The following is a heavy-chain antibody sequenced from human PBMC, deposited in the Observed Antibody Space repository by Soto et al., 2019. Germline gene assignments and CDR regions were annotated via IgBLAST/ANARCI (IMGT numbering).Heavy chain of an antibody. CDR1: GYSFTTNW. CDR2: IFPDDSDT. D-gene: IGHD6-13*01. CDR3: ARLIGSSSWVDL. V-gene: IGHV5-51*01. J-gene: IGHJ4*02. Sequence: PGESLKISCKGSGYSFTTNWIGWVRQRPGKGLEWMGSIFPDDSDTRYSPSFQGHVTISVDKAVTTAYLQWSSLKASDSALYYCARLIGSSSWVDLWGQGALVTVSS.